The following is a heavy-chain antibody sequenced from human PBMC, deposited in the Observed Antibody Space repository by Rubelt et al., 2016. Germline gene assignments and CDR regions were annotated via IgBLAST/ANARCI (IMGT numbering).Heavy chain of an antibody. CDR3: ARGSRVGPTGDY. J-gene: IGHJ4*02. CDR1: GGSVSSDSYF. D-gene: IGHD1-26*01. CDR2: IYYSGST. Sequence: QVQLQESGPGLVKPSETLSLTCTVSGGSVSSDSYFWSWIRQPPGKGLEWIGYIYYSGSTNYNPSLKSRVTISVDTSKNQLSLKLSSVTAADTAVYYCARGSRVGPTGDYWGQGTLVTVSS. V-gene: IGHV4-61*01.